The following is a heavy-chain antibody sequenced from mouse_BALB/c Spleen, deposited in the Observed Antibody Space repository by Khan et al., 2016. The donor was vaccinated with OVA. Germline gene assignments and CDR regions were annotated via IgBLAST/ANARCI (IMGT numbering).Heavy chain of an antibody. J-gene: IGHJ3*01. CDR1: GFSLTSYG. CDR3: ARNYDYDEGLVY. Sequence: QVQLKQSGPGLVQPSQSLSITCTVSGFSLTSYGIHWVRQSPGKGLEWLGVIWSGGSTDYYAAFIFRLSISKDNSKNQVFFKMYSLQGNETAIYYCARNYDYDEGLVYWGQGTLVTVSA. CDR2: IWSGGST. D-gene: IGHD2-4*01. V-gene: IGHV2-2*02.